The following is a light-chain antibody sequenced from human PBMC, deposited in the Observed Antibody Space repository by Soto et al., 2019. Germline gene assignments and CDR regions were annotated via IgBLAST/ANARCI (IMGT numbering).Light chain of an antibody. CDR3: QHYSVFPLT. V-gene: IGKV1-5*03. CDR1: ASISSW. CDR2: KAS. Sequence: DIQMTQFPSTLSASVGDRVTITCRASASISSWLAWYQQKPGKAPKILIYKASTLQSGVPSRFTGSGSGTEFTLTISSLQPDDFATYDCQHYSVFPLTFGGGTKVEIK. J-gene: IGKJ4*01.